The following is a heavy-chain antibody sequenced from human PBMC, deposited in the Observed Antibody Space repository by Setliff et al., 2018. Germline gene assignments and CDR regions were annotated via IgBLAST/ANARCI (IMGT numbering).Heavy chain of an antibody. J-gene: IGHJ4*02. CDR2: IYTDGST. CDR1: GDSISRAMYY. D-gene: IGHD2-2*01. CDR3: AICRYQVPYNY. Sequence: SETLSLTCTVSGDSISRAMYYWSWLRQSAGKGLECIGRIYTDGSTKYNPSLNSRVTISLDTSKNQFSLRLSSVTAADTAVYYCAICRYQVPYNYWGQGSLVTVSS. V-gene: IGHV4-61*02.